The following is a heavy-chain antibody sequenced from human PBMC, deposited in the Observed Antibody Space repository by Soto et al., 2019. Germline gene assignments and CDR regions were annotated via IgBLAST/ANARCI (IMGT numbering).Heavy chain of an antibody. V-gene: IGHV3-33*01. Sequence: QVPLVESGGGVVQPGRSLRLSCAASGFTFSSYGMHWVRQAPGKGLEWVAVIWYDGSNKYYADSVKGRFTISRDNSKNTLYLQMNSLRAEDTAVYYCARDAPADYRREYYYYYGMDVWGQGTTVTVSS. D-gene: IGHD1-26*01. CDR2: IWYDGSNK. CDR3: ARDAPADYRREYYYYYGMDV. CDR1: GFTFSSYG. J-gene: IGHJ6*02.